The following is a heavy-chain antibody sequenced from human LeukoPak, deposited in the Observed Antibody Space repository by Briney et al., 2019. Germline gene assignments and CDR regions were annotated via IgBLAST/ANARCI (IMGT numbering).Heavy chain of an antibody. Sequence: SETLSLTCTVSGGSISSGDYYWSWIRQPPGKGLEWIGEINHSGSTNYNPSLKSRVTISVDTSKNQFSLKLSSVTAADTAVYYCARGSHLTIFGVVIRGNWFDPWGQGTLVTVSS. CDR1: GGSISSGDYY. CDR2: INHSGST. J-gene: IGHJ5*02. D-gene: IGHD3-3*01. V-gene: IGHV4-39*07. CDR3: ARGSHLTIFGVVIRGNWFDP.